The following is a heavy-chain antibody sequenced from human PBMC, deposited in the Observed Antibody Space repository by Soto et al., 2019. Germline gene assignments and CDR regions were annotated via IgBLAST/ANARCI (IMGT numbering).Heavy chain of an antibody. J-gene: IGHJ3*02. D-gene: IGHD3-22*01. V-gene: IGHV4-59*01. CDR2: IYYSGST. Sequence: SETLSLTCTVSGGSISSYYWSWIRQPPGKGLEWIGYIYYSGSTNYNPSLKSRVTISVDTSKNQFSLKLSSVTAADTAVYYCARWTNYYDSSGYYYVSAFDIWGQGTMVTVSS. CDR3: ARWTNYYDSSGYYYVSAFDI. CDR1: GGSISSYY.